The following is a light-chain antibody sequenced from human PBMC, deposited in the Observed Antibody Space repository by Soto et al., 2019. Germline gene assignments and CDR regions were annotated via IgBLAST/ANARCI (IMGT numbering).Light chain of an antibody. CDR3: QQYNNWPLT. CDR1: QSVSRSY. Sequence: EIVWTQSPGTLSLSPGDRATLSCRASQSVSRSYLGWYQQKPGQAPRLLMYGAPIRAAGVPDRFSGSGSGTEFTLTISRLQSEDFAVYYCQQYNNWPLTFGGGTKVDIK. J-gene: IGKJ4*01. CDR2: GAP. V-gene: IGKV3-20*01.